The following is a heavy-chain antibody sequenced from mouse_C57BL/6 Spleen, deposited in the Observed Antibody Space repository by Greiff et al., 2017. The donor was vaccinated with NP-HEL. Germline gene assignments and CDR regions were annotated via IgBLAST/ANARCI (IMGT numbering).Heavy chain of an antibody. CDR2: IRLKSDNYAT. V-gene: IGHV6-3*01. CDR1: GFTFTNYW. CDR3: TGWSWWDFDY. Sequence: EVMLVESGGGLVQPGGSMKLSCVASGFTFTNYWMNWVRQSPEKGLEWVAQIRLKSDNYATHYAESVKGRFTISRDDSKSSVYLQMNNLRAEDTGIYYYTGWSWWDFDYWGQGTTLTVSS. J-gene: IGHJ2*01. D-gene: IGHD1-1*02.